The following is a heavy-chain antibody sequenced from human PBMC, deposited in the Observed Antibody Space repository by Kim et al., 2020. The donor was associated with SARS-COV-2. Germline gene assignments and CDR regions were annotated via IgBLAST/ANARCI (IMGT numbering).Heavy chain of an antibody. CDR3: ARGLVVPAAIAFDY. CDR2: IYHSGST. D-gene: IGHD2-2*02. Sequence: SETLSLTCTVSGYSISSGYYWGWIRQPPGKGLEWIGSIYHSGSTYYNPSLKSRVTISVDTSKNQFSLKLSSVTAADTAVYYCARGLVVPAAIAFDYLGQG. J-gene: IGHJ4*02. CDR1: GYSISSGYY. V-gene: IGHV4-38-2*02.